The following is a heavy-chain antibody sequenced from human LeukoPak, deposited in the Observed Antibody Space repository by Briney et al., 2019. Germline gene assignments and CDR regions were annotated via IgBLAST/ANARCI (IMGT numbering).Heavy chain of an antibody. CDR3: ARGPYGSGNYLHYFDY. CDR1: GYTFTTYG. J-gene: IGHJ4*02. CDR2: ISAYNGNT. Sequence: ASVKVSCKASGYTFTTYGISWVRQAPGQGLEWMAWISAYNGNTNYAQNLQGRFTMTTDTSTTTAYMELRSLRSEDTAVYYCARGPYGSGNYLHYFDYWGQGTPVTVSS. D-gene: IGHD3-10*01. V-gene: IGHV1-18*01.